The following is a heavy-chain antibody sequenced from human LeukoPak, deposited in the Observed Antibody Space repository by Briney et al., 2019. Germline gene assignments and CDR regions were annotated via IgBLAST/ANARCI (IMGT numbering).Heavy chain of an antibody. D-gene: IGHD2-2*01. Sequence: GESLKISCQGSGYSFTNYWIGWLRQMPGKGLEWMGIIYPGDSDTRYSPSFQGQVTISADKSISTAYLQWSSLKASDTAIYYCARGRYCSSSGCYAERWFDPWGQGTLVTVSS. V-gene: IGHV5-51*01. CDR2: IYPGDSDT. CDR1: GYSFTNYW. J-gene: IGHJ5*02. CDR3: ARGRYCSSSGCYAERWFDP.